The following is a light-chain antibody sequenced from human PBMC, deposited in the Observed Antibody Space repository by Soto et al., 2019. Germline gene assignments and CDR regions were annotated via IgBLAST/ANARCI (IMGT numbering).Light chain of an antibody. Sequence: EIVLTQSPATLYVSPGETATLSCRASQSLSSNVAWYQQRPRQAPRLLIYATSSRASDVPARFSGTGSGTEFTLTIASLQSEDFAIYYCQQYNHWPRMLSFGGGTMVDIK. CDR2: ATS. CDR1: QSLSSN. J-gene: IGKJ4*01. CDR3: QQYNHWPRMLS. V-gene: IGKV3-15*01.